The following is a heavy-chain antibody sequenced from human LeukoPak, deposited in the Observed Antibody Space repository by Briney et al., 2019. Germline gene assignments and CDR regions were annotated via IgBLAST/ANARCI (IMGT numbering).Heavy chain of an antibody. CDR1: GFTFSSYG. V-gene: IGHV3-33*01. CDR2: IWYDGSNK. CDR3: ARLVLDWFDP. J-gene: IGHJ5*02. D-gene: IGHD6-13*01. Sequence: GRSLRLSCAASGFTFSSYGMHWVRQAPGKGLEWVAVIWYDGSNKYYADSVKGRFTISRDNSKNTLYLQMNSPRAEDTAVYYCARLVLDWFDPWGQGTLVTVSS.